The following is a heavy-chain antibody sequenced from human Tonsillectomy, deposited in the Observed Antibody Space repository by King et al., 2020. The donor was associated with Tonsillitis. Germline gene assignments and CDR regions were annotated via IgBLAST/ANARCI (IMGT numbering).Heavy chain of an antibody. J-gene: IGHJ4*02. CDR3: AGGWVMVRGGTFFDY. CDR2: INHSGST. D-gene: IGHD3-10*01. Sequence: VQLQQWGAGLLKPSETLSLTCAVYGGSFSGYYWSWIRQPPGKGLEWIGEINHSGSTNYNPSLKSRVTVSVDTSKNQFSLKLSSVTAADTAVYYCAGGWVMVRGGTFFDYWGQGTLVTVSS. V-gene: IGHV4-34*01. CDR1: GGSFSGYY.